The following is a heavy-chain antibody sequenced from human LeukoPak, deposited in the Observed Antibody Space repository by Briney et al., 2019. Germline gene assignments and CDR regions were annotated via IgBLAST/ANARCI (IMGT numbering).Heavy chain of an antibody. CDR1: GGSVSSGSYY. Sequence: SETQSLTCTVSGGSVSSGSYYWSWIRQPPGKGLEWIGYIYYSGSTNYNPSLKSRVTISVDTSKNQFSLKLSSVTAADTAVYYCARDPRIAAAGTFWFDPWGQGTLVTVSS. V-gene: IGHV4-61*01. J-gene: IGHJ5*02. CDR2: IYYSGST. D-gene: IGHD6-13*01. CDR3: ARDPRIAAAGTFWFDP.